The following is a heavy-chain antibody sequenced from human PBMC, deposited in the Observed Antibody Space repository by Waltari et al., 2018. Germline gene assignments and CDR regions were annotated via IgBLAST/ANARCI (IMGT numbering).Heavy chain of an antibody. V-gene: IGHV4-39*07. J-gene: IGHJ5*02. Sequence: QLQLQESGPGLVKPSETLSLTCTVSGGSISSSSYYWGWIRQPPGKGLEWIWSIYYSGSTYYNPSLKSRVTISVDTSKNQFSLKLSSVTAADTAVYYCARTLVLLWFGELDNWFDPWGQGTLVTVSS. D-gene: IGHD3-10*01. CDR2: IYYSGST. CDR3: ARTLVLLWFGELDNWFDP. CDR1: GGSISSSSYY.